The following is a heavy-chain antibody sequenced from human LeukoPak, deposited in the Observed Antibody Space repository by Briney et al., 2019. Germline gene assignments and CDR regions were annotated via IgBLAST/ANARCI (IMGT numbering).Heavy chain of an antibody. CDR3: VHIELGRLLH. D-gene: IGHD1-26*01. Sequence: SGPTLVILTQTFTLTWTFSYVSLCTTGVGVGWIRQPPGKALEWLALIYWDDDKRYSPSLKSNLTITKDTSKNQVVLRMTNMDPVDTAKYYCVHIELGRLLHWGQGTLVTVSS. V-gene: IGHV2-5*02. J-gene: IGHJ1*01. CDR2: IYWDDDK. CDR1: YVSLCTTGVG.